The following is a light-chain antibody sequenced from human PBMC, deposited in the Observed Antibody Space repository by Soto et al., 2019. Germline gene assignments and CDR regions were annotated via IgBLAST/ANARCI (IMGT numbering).Light chain of an antibody. CDR1: SSNIGSNY. CDR3: AAWDDSLSGVV. Sequence: QSFLTQPPSASGTPGQRVTISCSGSSSNIGSNYVYWYQQLPGTAPKLLIYSNNQRPSGVPDRFSGSKSGTSASLAISGLRSEDEADYYCAAWDDSLSGVVFGGGTQLTVL. J-gene: IGLJ2*01. V-gene: IGLV1-47*02. CDR2: SNN.